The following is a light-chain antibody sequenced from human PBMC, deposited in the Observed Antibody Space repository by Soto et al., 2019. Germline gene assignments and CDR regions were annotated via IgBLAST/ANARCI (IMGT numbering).Light chain of an antibody. CDR3: CSYAGSYTYV. CDR2: DVS. V-gene: IGLV2-11*01. Sequence: QSVLTQPRSVSGSPGQSVTISCTGTGSDVGGYSYVSWYQQHPGKAPKLMIYDVSKRPSGVPDRFSGSKSGNTASLTISGLQAEDEADYYCCSYAGSYTYVFGTGTKVTVL. J-gene: IGLJ1*01. CDR1: GSDVGGYSY.